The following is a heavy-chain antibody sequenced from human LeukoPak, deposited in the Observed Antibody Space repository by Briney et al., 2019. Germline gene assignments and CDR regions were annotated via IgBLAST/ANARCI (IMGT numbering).Heavy chain of an antibody. CDR1: GYSFVGYG. V-gene: IGHV1-18*01. Sequence: GASVKVSCKASGYSFVGYGIIWVRQAPGQGLEWMGWFNPENGNTNYAQKVQGRVTMTADTSTSTSYMELRSLRSDDTAVYYCAREHSSSWDQFDYWGQGTLVTVSS. J-gene: IGHJ4*02. D-gene: IGHD6-13*01. CDR2: FNPENGNT. CDR3: AREHSSSWDQFDY.